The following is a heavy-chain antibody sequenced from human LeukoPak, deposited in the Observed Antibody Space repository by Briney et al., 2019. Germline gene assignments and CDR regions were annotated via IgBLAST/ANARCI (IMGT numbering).Heavy chain of an antibody. V-gene: IGHV3-30*18. D-gene: IGHD3-22*01. Sequence: PGGSLRLSCATSGFTFSSYGMHRVRQAPGKGLERVAVISYDGSKKYYADSVKGRFTISRDNSKNTLYLQMNSLRAEDTAVYYCAKDYYDSSGLGDYWGQGTLVTVSS. CDR3: AKDYYDSSGLGDY. J-gene: IGHJ4*02. CDR2: ISYDGSKK. CDR1: GFTFSSYG.